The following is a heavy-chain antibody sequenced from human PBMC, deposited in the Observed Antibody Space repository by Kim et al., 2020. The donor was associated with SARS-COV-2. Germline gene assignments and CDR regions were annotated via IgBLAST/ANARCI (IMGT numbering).Heavy chain of an antibody. CDR1: GDSVSSNIAV. CDR2: TYYRSKWVN. D-gene: IGHD2-15*01. V-gene: IGHV6-1*01. Sequence: SQTLSLTCAISGDSVSSNIAVWNWIRQSPSRGLEWLGRTYYRSKWVNEYVAFVKSRITINPDTSKNQFSLQLQSVTPEDTAVYYCARGSNEGHCTGRRCYDGFDSWGQGTLVTVSS. J-gene: IGHJ4*02. CDR3: ARGSNEGHCTGRRCYDGFDS.